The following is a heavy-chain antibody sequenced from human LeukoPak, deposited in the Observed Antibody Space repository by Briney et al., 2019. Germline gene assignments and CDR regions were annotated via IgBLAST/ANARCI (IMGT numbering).Heavy chain of an antibody. Sequence: SETLSLTCTVSGGSISSGDYYWSWIRQPPGKGLEWIGYIYYSGSTYYNPSLKSRVTISVDTSKNQFSLKLSSATAADTAVYYCARGQPYYDFWSGKGGFDYWGQGTLVTVSS. CDR1: GGSISSGDYY. V-gene: IGHV4-30-4*08. CDR2: IYYSGST. CDR3: ARGQPYYDFWSGKGGFDY. J-gene: IGHJ4*02. D-gene: IGHD3-3*01.